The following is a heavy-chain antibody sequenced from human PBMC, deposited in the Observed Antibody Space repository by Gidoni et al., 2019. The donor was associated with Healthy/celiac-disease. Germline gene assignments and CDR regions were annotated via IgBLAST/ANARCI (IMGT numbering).Heavy chain of an antibody. CDR3: AREPEYYDFWSGYYRPYYYYGMDV. V-gene: IGHV3-21*01. J-gene: IGHJ6*02. Sequence: EVQLVESGGGLVKPGGSLRLSCAASGFTFSSYSMNWVRQAPGKGLEWVSSISSSSSYIYYADSVKGRFTISRDNAKNSLYLQMNSLRAEDTAVYYCAREPEYYDFWSGYYRPYYYYGMDVWGQGTTVTVSS. CDR1: GFTFSSYS. D-gene: IGHD3-3*01. CDR2: ISSSSSYI.